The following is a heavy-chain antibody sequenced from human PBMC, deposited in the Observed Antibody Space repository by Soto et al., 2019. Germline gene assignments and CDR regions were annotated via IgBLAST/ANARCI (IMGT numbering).Heavy chain of an antibody. J-gene: IGHJ4*02. V-gene: IGHV3-21*01. D-gene: IGHD2-15*01. CDR3: ARGVVAGVSIGY. CDR1: GFTFSSYS. Sequence: KPGGSLRLSCAASGFTFSSYSMNWVRQAPGKGLEWVSSISSSSSYIYYADSVKGRFTISRDNAKNSLYLQMNSLRAEDTAVYYCARGVVAGVSIGYWGQGTLVTVSS. CDR2: ISSSSSYI.